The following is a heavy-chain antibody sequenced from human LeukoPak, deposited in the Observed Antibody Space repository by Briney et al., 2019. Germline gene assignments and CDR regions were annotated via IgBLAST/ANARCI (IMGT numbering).Heavy chain of an antibody. CDR2: ISTNNGNT. Sequence: ASVKVSCMASGYTFSSYGINWVRQAPGQGLEWMGWISTNNGNTNYAQKYQGRVTMTTDTSTSTAYMELRSLRSDDTAVYYCARGRYCSGGSCHNIYYYYMDVWGKGTTVTVSS. CDR3: ARGRYCSGGSCHNIYYYYMDV. V-gene: IGHV1-18*01. D-gene: IGHD2-15*01. J-gene: IGHJ6*03. CDR1: GYTFSSYG.